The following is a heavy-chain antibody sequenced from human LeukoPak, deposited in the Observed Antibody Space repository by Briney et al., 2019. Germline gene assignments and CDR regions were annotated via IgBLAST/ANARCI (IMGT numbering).Heavy chain of an antibody. J-gene: IGHJ5*02. CDR1: GGSFSGYY. Sequence: SETLSLTCAVYGGSFSGYYWSWIRQPPGKGLEWIGEINHSGSTNYNPSLKSRVTISVDTSKNQFSLKLSSVTAADTAVYYCARDGYCSGGSCYSVGVWFDPWGQGTLVTVSS. V-gene: IGHV4-34*01. D-gene: IGHD2-15*01. CDR3: ARDGYCSGGSCYSVGVWFDP. CDR2: INHSGST.